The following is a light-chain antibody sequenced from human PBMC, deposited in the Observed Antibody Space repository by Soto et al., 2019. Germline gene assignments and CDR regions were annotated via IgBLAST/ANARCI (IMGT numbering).Light chain of an antibody. CDR3: SSYTSSSTLV. V-gene: IGLV2-14*01. Sequence: QSALTQPASVSGAPGQSITISCTGTSSDVGGYNYVSWYQQHPGTAPKLMIYEVSHRPSGVSNRFSGSKSGNTASLTISGLQAEDEADYYCSSYTSSSTLVFVSGTKVTVL. CDR2: EVS. CDR1: SSDVGGYNY. J-gene: IGLJ1*01.